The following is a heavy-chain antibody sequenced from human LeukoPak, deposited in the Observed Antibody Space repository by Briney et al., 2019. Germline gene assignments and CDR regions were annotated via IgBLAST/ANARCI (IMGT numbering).Heavy chain of an antibody. J-gene: IGHJ4*02. CDR3: ARSGYSYGYDAEDDY. CDR1: GFTFSDYY. V-gene: IGHV3-11*03. CDR2: ISSSYT. Sequence: GGSLRLSCAASGFTFSDYYMSWIRQAPGKGLEWVSYISSSYTNYADSVKGRFTISRDNAKNSLYLQMNSLRAEDTAVYYCARSGYSYGYDAEDDYWGQGTLVTVSS. D-gene: IGHD5-18*01.